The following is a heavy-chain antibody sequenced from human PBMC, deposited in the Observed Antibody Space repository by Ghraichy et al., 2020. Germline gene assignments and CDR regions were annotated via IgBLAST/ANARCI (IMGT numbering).Heavy chain of an antibody. CDR1: GFTFDDYA. V-gene: IGHV3-43D*03. D-gene: IGHD3-22*01. J-gene: IGHJ4*02. Sequence: GGSLRLSCAASGFTFDDYAMHWVRQGPGKGLEWVSLITWDGENAYYADSVRVRFTISRDNNKKSLYLQMNNVRAEDTGLYYCATDTFSGYDSAGYLDSWGQGTLVTVSS. CDR3: ATDTFSGYDSAGYLDS. CDR2: ITWDGENA.